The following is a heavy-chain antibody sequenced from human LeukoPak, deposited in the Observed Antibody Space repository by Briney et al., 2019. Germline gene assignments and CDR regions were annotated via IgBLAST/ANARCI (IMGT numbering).Heavy chain of an antibody. CDR2: IFSSGST. J-gene: IGHJ5*02. Sequence: SETLSLTCTVSGGSITGYYWSWIRQPPGKGLEWVGYIFSSGSTNYNPSLKSRVAISLDTSKSQFSLKLISVTASDTAVYYCARLTKFLTTYYPTPWGQGTLVTVSS. D-gene: IGHD2/OR15-2a*01. V-gene: IGHV4-59*08. CDR3: ARLTKFLTTYYPTP. CDR1: GGSITGYY.